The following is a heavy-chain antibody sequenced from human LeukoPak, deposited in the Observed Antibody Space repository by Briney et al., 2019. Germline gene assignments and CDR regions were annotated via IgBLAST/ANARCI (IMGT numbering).Heavy chain of an antibody. CDR2: IRGSDGGT. D-gene: IGHD4-17*01. CDR3: AKDVYGDYGGLDY. CDR1: GFPFSTYA. J-gene: IGHJ4*02. V-gene: IGHV3-23*01. Sequence: PGGSLRLSCAASGFPFSTYAMSWVRQAPGKGLEWVSSIRGSDGGTYYADSVKGRFAISRDNSKNTLYLQMNSLRAEDTAVYYCAKDVYGDYGGLDYWGQGTLVTVSS.